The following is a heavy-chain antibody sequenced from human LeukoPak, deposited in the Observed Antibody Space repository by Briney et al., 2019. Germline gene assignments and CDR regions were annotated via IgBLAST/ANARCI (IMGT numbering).Heavy chain of an antibody. D-gene: IGHD3-22*01. CDR3: ARENARYYDSSGYYSAFDY. J-gene: IGHJ4*02. CDR2: IWYDGSNK. CDR1: GFTFSSYG. Sequence: GGSLRLSCAASGFTFSSYGMHWVRQAPGKGLEWVAVIWYDGSNKYYADSVKGRFAISRDNSKNTLYLQMNSLRAEDTAVYYCARENARYYDSSGYYSAFDYWGQGTLVTVSS. V-gene: IGHV3-33*01.